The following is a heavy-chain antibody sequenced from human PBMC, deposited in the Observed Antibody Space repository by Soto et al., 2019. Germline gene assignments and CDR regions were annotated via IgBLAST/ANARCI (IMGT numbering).Heavy chain of an antibody. CDR2: ISSSSSTI. CDR1: GFTFSSYS. V-gene: IGHV3-48*01. D-gene: IGHD6-13*01. J-gene: IGHJ6*03. CDR3: AKEGSSSFKYMDV. Sequence: GGSLRLSCAASGFTFSSYSMNWVRQAPGKGLEWVSYISSSSSTIYYADSVKGRFTISRDNAKNSLYLQMNSLRAEDTAVYYCAKEGSSSFKYMDVWGKGTTVTVSS.